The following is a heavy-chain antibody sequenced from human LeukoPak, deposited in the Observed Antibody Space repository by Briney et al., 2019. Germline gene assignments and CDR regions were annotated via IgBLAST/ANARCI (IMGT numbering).Heavy chain of an antibody. Sequence: GGSLRLSCAASGFTFSSYAMSWVRQAPGKGLERVSAISGSGGSTYYADSVKGRFTISRDNSKNTLYLQMNSLRAEDTAVYYCAKAHRSYGGNTHYNFDYSGQGTLVTVSS. CDR1: GFTFSSYA. CDR3: AKAHRSYGGNTHYNFDY. J-gene: IGHJ4*02. D-gene: IGHD4-23*01. CDR2: ISGSGGST. V-gene: IGHV3-23*01.